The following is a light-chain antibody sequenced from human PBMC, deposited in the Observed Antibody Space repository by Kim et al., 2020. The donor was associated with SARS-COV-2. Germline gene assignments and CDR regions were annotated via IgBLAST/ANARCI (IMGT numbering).Light chain of an antibody. CDR3: SSYTSSSTSGV. CDR2: DVS. Sequence: QSITISCTGTSSDVGGYNYVSWYQQHPGKAPKLMIYDVSKRPSGVSNRFSGSKSGNTASLTISGLQAEDEADYYCSSYTSSSTSGVFGGGTQLTVL. CDR1: SSDVGGYNY. J-gene: IGLJ3*02. V-gene: IGLV2-14*04.